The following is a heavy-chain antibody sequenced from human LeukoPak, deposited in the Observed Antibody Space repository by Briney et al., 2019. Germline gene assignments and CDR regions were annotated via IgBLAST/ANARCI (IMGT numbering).Heavy chain of an antibody. J-gene: IGHJ4*02. Sequence: SVKVSCKASGGTFSSYAISWVRQAPGQGLEWMGRIIPILGIANYAQKFQGRVTITADKSTSTAYKELSSLRSEDTAVYYCAREAGIAVAGKDYWGQGTLVTVSS. CDR3: AREAGIAVAGKDY. D-gene: IGHD6-19*01. V-gene: IGHV1-69*04. CDR2: IIPILGIA. CDR1: GGTFSSYA.